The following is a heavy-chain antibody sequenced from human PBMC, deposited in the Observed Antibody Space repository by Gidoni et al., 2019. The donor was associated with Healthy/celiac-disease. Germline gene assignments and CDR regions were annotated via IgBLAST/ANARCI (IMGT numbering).Heavy chain of an antibody. CDR1: GLTFSSYG. Sequence: QVQLVESGGGVVQPGRSLRLSCAASGLTFSSYGMHWVRPAPGKGLEWVAVIWYDGSNKYYADSVKGRFIISRDNSKNTLYLQMNSLRAEDTAVYYCARWDTADAFDIWGQGTMVTVSS. V-gene: IGHV3-33*01. D-gene: IGHD5-18*01. J-gene: IGHJ3*02. CDR3: ARWDTADAFDI. CDR2: IWYDGSNK.